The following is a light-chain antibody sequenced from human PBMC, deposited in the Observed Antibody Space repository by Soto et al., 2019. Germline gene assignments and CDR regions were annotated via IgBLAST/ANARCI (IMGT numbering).Light chain of an antibody. CDR3: QSYDSSWDVV. CDR1: SSNIGAGYD. Sequence: QSVLTQPPSVSGAPGQRVTISCTGSSSNIGAGYDVHWYQQLPGTAPKLLIYGNSNRPSGVPDRFSGSKSGTSASLAITGLQAEDEADYYCQSYDSSWDVVFGTGTKLTVL. J-gene: IGLJ1*01. V-gene: IGLV1-40*01. CDR2: GNS.